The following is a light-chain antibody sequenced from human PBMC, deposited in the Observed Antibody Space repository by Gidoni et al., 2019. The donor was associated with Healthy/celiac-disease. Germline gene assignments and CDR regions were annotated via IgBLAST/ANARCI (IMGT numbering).Light chain of an antibody. J-gene: IGLJ3*02. CDR1: SSNIGNNA. CDR2: SNN. V-gene: IGLV1-44*01. Sequence: QSVLTQPPSASGTPGQGVTISCSGSSSNIGNNAVNWYQHLPGTAPKLLIYSNNQRPSGVPDRFSGSKSGTSASLAISGLQSEDETDYYCATWDYSLNGWVFGGGTKLTV. CDR3: ATWDYSLNGWV.